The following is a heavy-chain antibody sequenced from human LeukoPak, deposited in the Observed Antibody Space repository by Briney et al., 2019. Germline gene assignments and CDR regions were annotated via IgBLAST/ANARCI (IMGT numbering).Heavy chain of an antibody. Sequence: GGSLRLSCAASGFTFSSYGMHWVRQAPGKGLEWVAVISYDGSDKYYADSVKGRFTISRDNSKNTLYLQMNSLRAEDTAVYYCARGVVRYFDYWGQGALVTVSS. V-gene: IGHV3-30*03. CDR2: ISYDGSDK. D-gene: IGHD3-9*01. CDR3: ARGVVRYFDY. CDR1: GFTFSSYG. J-gene: IGHJ4*02.